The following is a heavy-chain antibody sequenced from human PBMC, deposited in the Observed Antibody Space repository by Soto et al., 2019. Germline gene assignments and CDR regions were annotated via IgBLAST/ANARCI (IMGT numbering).Heavy chain of an antibody. Sequence: EVQLLESGGGLVEPGGSLRLSCAASGFTFSNYAMNWVRQAPGQGLEWVSAISGSGGSTYYADSVKGRFTISRDNSKNTLYVQTNSLRAEDTAVYYCTKNALQGAVAGPNWFDPWGQGTLVTVSS. CDR3: TKNALQGAVAGPNWFDP. CDR1: GFTFSNYA. V-gene: IGHV3-23*01. J-gene: IGHJ5*02. D-gene: IGHD6-19*01. CDR2: ISGSGGST.